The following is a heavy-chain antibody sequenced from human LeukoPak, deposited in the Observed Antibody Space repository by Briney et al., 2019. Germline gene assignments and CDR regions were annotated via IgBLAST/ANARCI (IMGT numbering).Heavy chain of an antibody. CDR2: VYYSGST. J-gene: IGHJ3*02. CDR3: ARGPRTDAFDI. V-gene: IGHV4-59*01. D-gene: IGHD1-14*01. Sequence: PSETLSLTCTVSGGSMSTKYWSWIRQPPGKGVEWIGYVYYSGSTGYNPSLKSRVTISVDTSKSQFSLRLRSLTAADTAVYFCARGPRTDAFDIWGQGTMVTVSS. CDR1: GGSMSTKY.